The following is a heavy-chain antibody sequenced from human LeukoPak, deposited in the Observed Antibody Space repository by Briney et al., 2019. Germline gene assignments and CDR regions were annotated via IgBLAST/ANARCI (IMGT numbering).Heavy chain of an antibody. V-gene: IGHV3-23*01. CDR1: GFTCSSYA. Sequence: GGSLRLXCAASGFTCSSYAMNWVRRAPGKGLESVSTTSGSGGDTYYADSVKGRFTISRDNSKNTLYLQMNSLRAEDTAVYYCAKDLKSDTAMAALGGDYWGQGTLVTVSS. CDR2: TSGSGGDT. J-gene: IGHJ4*02. D-gene: IGHD5-18*01. CDR3: AKDLKSDTAMAALGGDY.